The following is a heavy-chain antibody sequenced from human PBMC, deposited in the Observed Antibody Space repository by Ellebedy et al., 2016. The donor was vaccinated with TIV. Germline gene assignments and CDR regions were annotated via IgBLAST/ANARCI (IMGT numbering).Heavy chain of an antibody. D-gene: IGHD3-16*01. CDR2: IYNDGTST. CDR3: VKDGTYDYGDY. Sequence: PGGSLRLSCAASGFAFSNYWMHWVRQVPGKGLVWVARIYNDGTSTSYAESVQGRFTISRDNAKHTLYLEMNSLRVDDTAVYYCVKDGTYDYGDYWGQGALVTVSS. V-gene: IGHV3-74*01. CDR1: GFAFSNYW. J-gene: IGHJ4*02.